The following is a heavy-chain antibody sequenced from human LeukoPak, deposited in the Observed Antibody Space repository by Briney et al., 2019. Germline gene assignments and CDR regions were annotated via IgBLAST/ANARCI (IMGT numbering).Heavy chain of an antibody. V-gene: IGHV3-30-3*01. D-gene: IGHD6-19*01. CDR2: ISYDGSNK. CDR1: GFTFSSYA. J-gene: IGHJ4*02. Sequence: GGSLGLSCAASGFTFSSYAMHWVRQAPGKGLEWVAVISYDGSNKYYADSVKGRFTISRDNSKNTLYLQMNSLRAEDTAVYYCAKDKLPYSSGWPFDYWGQGTLVTVSS. CDR3: AKDKLPYSSGWPFDY.